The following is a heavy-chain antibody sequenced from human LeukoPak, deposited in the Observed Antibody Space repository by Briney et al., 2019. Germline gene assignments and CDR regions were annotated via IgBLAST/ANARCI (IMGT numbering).Heavy chain of an antibody. CDR1: GYTFTSYY. CDR3: ARNRIAVAASTPVSEGETWVYFDY. CDR2: INPSGGST. J-gene: IGHJ4*02. D-gene: IGHD6-19*01. Sequence: ASVKVSCKASGYTFTSYYMHWVRQAPGQGLEWMGIINPSGGSTSYAQKFQGRVTMTRDMSTSTVYMELSSLRSEDTAVYYCARNRIAVAASTPVSEGETWVYFDYWGQGTLVTVSS. V-gene: IGHV1-46*01.